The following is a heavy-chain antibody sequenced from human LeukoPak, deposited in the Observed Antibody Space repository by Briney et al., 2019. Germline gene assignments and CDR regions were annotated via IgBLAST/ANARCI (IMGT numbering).Heavy chain of an antibody. CDR3: ARGPRYGSGNYYNNY. CDR1: GFTFTGYY. D-gene: IGHD3-10*01. V-gene: IGHV1-2*02. J-gene: IGHJ4*02. Sequence: ASVKVSCKASGFTFTGYYIYWVRQAPGQGLEWMGWINPNSGGTNYALKFQGRVTMTRDTSISTAYMELSRLRSDDTAVYYCARGPRYGSGNYYNNYWGQGNLVTVSS. CDR2: INPNSGGT.